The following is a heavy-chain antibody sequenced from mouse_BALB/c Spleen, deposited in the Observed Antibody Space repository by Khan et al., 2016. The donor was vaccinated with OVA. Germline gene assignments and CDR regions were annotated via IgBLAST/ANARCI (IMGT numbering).Heavy chain of an antibody. Sequence: EVQLQESGPGLVKPSQSLSLTCTVTGYSITSDYAWNWIRQFPGNKLEWRGYITYSGSTSYIPSLKGRISITRDTSKNQFFLQLNSVTTEDTAPYYCARWFAYWGQGTLVTVSA. CDR3: ARWFAY. J-gene: IGHJ3*01. CDR1: GYSITSDYA. CDR2: ITYSGST. V-gene: IGHV3-2*02.